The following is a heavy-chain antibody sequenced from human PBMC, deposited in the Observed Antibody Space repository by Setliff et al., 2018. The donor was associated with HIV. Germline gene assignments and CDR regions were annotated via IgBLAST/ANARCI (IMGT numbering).Heavy chain of an antibody. Sequence: KVSCKASGYTFTNYAISWVRQAPGQGLEWVGIIYPGDFETRYGPSFRGQVTISVQKSLNTAYLQWTVLKASDTAMYYCARRHRIGSTNGLFDTWGQGTLVTVSS. D-gene: IGHD2-2*01. V-gene: IGHV5-51*01. CDR3: ARRHRIGSTNGLFDT. J-gene: IGHJ5*02. CDR2: IYPGDFET. CDR1: GYTFTNYA.